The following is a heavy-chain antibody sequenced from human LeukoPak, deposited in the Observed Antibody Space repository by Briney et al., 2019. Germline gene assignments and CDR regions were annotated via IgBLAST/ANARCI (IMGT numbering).Heavy chain of an antibody. V-gene: IGHV1-18*01. CDR3: ARESYYDSSGYYGFYYLDY. Sequence: ASVKVSCKASGYTFTSYGISWVRQAPGQGLEWMGWISAYNGNTSYAQKLQGRVTMTTDTSTSTAYMELRSLRSDDTAVYYCARESYYDSSGYYGFYYLDYWGQGTLVTVSS. CDR2: ISAYNGNT. CDR1: GYTFTSYG. J-gene: IGHJ4*02. D-gene: IGHD3-22*01.